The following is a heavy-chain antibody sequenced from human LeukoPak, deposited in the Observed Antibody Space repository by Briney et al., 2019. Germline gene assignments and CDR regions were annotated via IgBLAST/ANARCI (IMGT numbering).Heavy chain of an antibody. CDR3: AKTGGLDLVYFDY. CDR2: ISGSGGST. V-gene: IGHV3-23*01. Sequence: QPGGSLRLSCAASGFTFSSYAMSWVRQAPGKGLEWVSAISGSGGSTYYADSVKGRFTISRDNAKNTLYLQMNSLRAEDTAVYYCAKTGGLDLVYFDYWGQGTLVTVSS. J-gene: IGHJ4*02. D-gene: IGHD3-9*01. CDR1: GFTFSSYA.